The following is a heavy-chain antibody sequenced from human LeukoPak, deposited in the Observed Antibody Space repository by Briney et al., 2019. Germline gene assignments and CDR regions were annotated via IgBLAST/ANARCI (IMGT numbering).Heavy chain of an antibody. CDR2: IRYDGSHK. Sequence: GGSLRLSCAASGFTFRSYGMHWVRQAPGKGLEWVAFIRYDGSHKYYADSAKGRFTISRDNSKYTLYLQMNNLRAEDTAVFYCAKDFEQNRYISSWLDYWGQGTLVTVSS. V-gene: IGHV3-30*02. CDR1: GFTFRSYG. D-gene: IGHD6-13*01. CDR3: AKDFEQNRYISSWLDY. J-gene: IGHJ4*02.